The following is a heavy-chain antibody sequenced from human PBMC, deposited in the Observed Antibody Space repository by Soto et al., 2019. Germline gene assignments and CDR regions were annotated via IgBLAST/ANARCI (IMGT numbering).Heavy chain of an antibody. Sequence: QVQLVQSGAEVKKPGASVKVSCKASGYTFTSYAMHWVRQAPGQRLEWMGWINAGNGNTKYSQKFQGRVTITRDTAASTAYMELSSLRSEDTAVYYFARDNSPGGELLDYWGQGTLVTVSS. J-gene: IGHJ4*02. CDR3: ARDNSPGGELLDY. V-gene: IGHV1-3*01. D-gene: IGHD1-26*01. CDR1: GYTFTSYA. CDR2: INAGNGNT.